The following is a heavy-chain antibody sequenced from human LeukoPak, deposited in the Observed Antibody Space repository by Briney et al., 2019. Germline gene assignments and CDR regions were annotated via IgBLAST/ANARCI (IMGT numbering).Heavy chain of an antibody. J-gene: IGHJ4*02. CDR2: ISAYNGNT. Sequence: ASVKVSCKASGYTFTSYYMHWVRQAPGQGLEWMGWISAYNGNTNYAQKLQGRVTMTTDTSTSTAYMELRSLRSDDTAVYYCARDTTVTSLASGYWGQGTLVTVSS. CDR1: GYTFTSYY. V-gene: IGHV1-18*04. CDR3: ARDTTVTSLASGY. D-gene: IGHD4-11*01.